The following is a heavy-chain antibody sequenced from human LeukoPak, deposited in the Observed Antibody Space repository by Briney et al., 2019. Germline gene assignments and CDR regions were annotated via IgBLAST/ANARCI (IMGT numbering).Heavy chain of an antibody. CDR2: ISWNSGSL. D-gene: IGHD3-10*01. J-gene: IGHJ3*02. CDR1: GFTFNDYA. Sequence: GRSLRLSCAASGFTFNDYAMHWVRQAPGKGLEWVSGISWNSGSLGYADSVKGRFTISRDNAKNSLYLQMNSLRAEDTAVYYCASTPRPEWFGDPNDAFDIWGQGTMVTVSS. V-gene: IGHV3-9*01. CDR3: ASTPRPEWFGDPNDAFDI.